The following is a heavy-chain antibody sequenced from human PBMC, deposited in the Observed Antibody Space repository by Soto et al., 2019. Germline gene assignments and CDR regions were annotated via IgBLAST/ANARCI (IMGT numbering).Heavy chain of an antibody. Sequence: QVQLVQSGAEVKKPGSSVKVSCKASGGTFSSYAISWVRQAPGQGLEWMGGIIPIFGTANYAQKFQGRVRITADEATRTAYMELGRLRAEDTGVYYCARKEYSYGDYCYGMGVWGQGTTVTVSS. CDR2: IIPIFGTA. CDR3: ARKEYSYGDYCYGMGV. V-gene: IGHV1-69*12. J-gene: IGHJ6*02. D-gene: IGHD5-18*01. CDR1: GGTFSSYA.